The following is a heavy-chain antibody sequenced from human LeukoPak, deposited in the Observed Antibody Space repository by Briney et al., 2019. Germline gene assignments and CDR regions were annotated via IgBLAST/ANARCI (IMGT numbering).Heavy chain of an antibody. Sequence: GGSLRLSRAASGFTFSSYGMSWVRQAPGKGLEWVSGISNSGGSTYYADSVRGRFTISRDKSKNTLFLQMNNLRAEDTAIYYCAKAATVYPRALDYWGQGTLVTVAS. CDR3: AKAATVYPRALDY. J-gene: IGHJ4*02. CDR2: ISNSGGST. D-gene: IGHD1-14*01. CDR1: GFTFSSYG. V-gene: IGHV3-23*01.